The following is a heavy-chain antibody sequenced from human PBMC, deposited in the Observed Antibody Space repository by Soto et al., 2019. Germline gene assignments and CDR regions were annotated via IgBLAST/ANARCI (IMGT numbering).Heavy chain of an antibody. Sequence: SETLSLTCTVSGGSISSYYWSWIRQPPGKGLEWIGYIYYSGSTYYNPSLKSRVTISVDTSKNQFSLKLSSVTAADTAVYYCARVESVIFDYWGQGTLVTVSS. J-gene: IGHJ4*02. D-gene: IGHD3-22*01. CDR3: ARVESVIFDY. CDR2: IYYSGST. V-gene: IGHV4-59*12. CDR1: GGSISSYY.